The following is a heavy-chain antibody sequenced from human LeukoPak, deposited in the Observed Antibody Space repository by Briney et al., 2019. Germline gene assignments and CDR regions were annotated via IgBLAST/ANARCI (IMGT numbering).Heavy chain of an antibody. CDR1: GFTFSGYG. CDR2: IRYDGTNK. Sequence: GGTLRLSCAASGFTFSGYGIHWVRQAPGKGLEWVACIRYDGTNKYNAPSVKGRFTISRDNSKNTLYLQMNSLRAEDTAVYYCAKDKNDYNDSYYMDVWGKGTTVTVSS. J-gene: IGHJ6*03. D-gene: IGHD5-24*01. V-gene: IGHV3-30*02. CDR3: AKDKNDYNDSYYMDV.